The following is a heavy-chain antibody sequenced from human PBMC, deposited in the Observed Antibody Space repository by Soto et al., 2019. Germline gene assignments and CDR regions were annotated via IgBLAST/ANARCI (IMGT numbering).Heavy chain of an antibody. CDR1: GGTFSSYA. V-gene: IGHV1-69*06. D-gene: IGHD2-15*01. CDR2: IIPIFGTA. CDR3: ARPRKDNVVVVARSYYYYGMDV. J-gene: IGHJ6*02. Sequence: QVQLVQSGAEVKKPGSSVKVSCKASGGTFSSYAISWVRQAPGQGLEWMGGIIPIFGTANYAQKFQGRVTITAAKSTSTAYMELSSMRSEDTAVYYCARPRKDNVVVVARSYYYYGMDVWGQGTTVTVSS.